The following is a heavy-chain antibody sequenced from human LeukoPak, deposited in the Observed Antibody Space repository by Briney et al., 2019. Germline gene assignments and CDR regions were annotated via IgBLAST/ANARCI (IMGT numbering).Heavy chain of an antibody. CDR3: ARDWAAAAGTH. V-gene: IGHV1-69*01. D-gene: IGHD6-13*01. CDR1: GGTFSSYA. Sequence: ATVKVSCKASGGTFSSYAISWVRQAPGQGLEWMGGIIPIFGTANYAQKFQGRVTITADESTSTAYMELSSLRSEDTAVYYCARDWAAAAGTHWGQGTLVTVSS. J-gene: IGHJ4*02. CDR2: IIPIFGTA.